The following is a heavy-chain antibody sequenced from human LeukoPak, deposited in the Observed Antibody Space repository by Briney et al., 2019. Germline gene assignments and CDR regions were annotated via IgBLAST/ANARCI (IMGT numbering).Heavy chain of an antibody. D-gene: IGHD4-17*01. CDR2: ISAYNGNT. Sequence: ASVKVSCKASGYTFTSYGISWVRQAPGQGLGWMGWISAYNGNTNYAQKLQGRVTMTTDTSTSTAYMELSSLRSEDTAVYYCASLGGGSTVTTYLNYWGQGTLVTVSS. V-gene: IGHV1-18*01. J-gene: IGHJ4*02. CDR1: GYTFTSYG. CDR3: ASLGGGSTVTTYLNY.